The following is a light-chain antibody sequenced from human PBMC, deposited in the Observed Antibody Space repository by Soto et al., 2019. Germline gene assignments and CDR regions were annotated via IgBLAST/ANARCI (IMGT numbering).Light chain of an antibody. CDR1: QSVSSSF. Sequence: DIVLTQSPGTLSLAPGERATLSCRASQSVSSSFLAWYQQKPGQAPRLLIYGASSRATGIPDRFSGSGSGTAFTLTISRLEPEDFAVYYCQQYGSSPWTFGQGTKVEIK. CDR3: QQYGSSPWT. J-gene: IGKJ1*01. V-gene: IGKV3-20*01. CDR2: GAS.